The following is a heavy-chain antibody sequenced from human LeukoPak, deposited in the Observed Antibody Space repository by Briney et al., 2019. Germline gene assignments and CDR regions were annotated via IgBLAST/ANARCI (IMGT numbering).Heavy chain of an antibody. V-gene: IGHV4-30-2*01. CDR3: ARGVRRDYGGNNFDY. Sequence: SETLSLTCTVSGGSISSGGYYWSWIRQPPGKGLEWIGYIYHGGSTYYNPSLKSRVTISVDRSKNQFSLKLSSVTAADTAVYYCARGVRRDYGGNNFDYWGQGTLVTVSS. CDR2: IYHGGST. D-gene: IGHD4-23*01. J-gene: IGHJ4*02. CDR1: GGSISSGGYY.